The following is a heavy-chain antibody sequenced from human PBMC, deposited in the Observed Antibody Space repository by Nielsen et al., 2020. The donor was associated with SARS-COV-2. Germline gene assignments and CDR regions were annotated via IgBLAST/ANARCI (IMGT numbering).Heavy chain of an antibody. CDR3: ARVSPGTGYYYDSTGRGLGAFDI. D-gene: IGHD3-22*01. V-gene: IGHV3-30*04. CDR1: GFTFSSCA. Sequence: GESLKISCAASGFTFSSCAMHWVRQAPGKGLEWVAVISYDGSNKYYADSVKGRFTISRDNSKNTLYLQMNSLRAEDTAVYYCARVSPGTGYYYDSTGRGLGAFDIWGQGTMVTVSS. J-gene: IGHJ3*02. CDR2: ISYDGSNK.